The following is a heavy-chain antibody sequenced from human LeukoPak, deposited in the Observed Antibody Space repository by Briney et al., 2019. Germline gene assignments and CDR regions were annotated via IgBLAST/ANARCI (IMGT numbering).Heavy chain of an antibody. D-gene: IGHD5-18*01. CDR2: IYYSGST. V-gene: IGHV4-31*03. CDR1: GGSISSGDYY. Sequence: SETLSLTCTVSGGSISSGDYYWSWIRQHPGKGLEWIAYIYYSGSTYYNPSLKSRVTISVDTSKNQFSLKLSSVTAADTAVYYCASDRGYSYGPGGIDYWGQGTLVTVSS. J-gene: IGHJ4*02. CDR3: ASDRGYSYGPGGIDY.